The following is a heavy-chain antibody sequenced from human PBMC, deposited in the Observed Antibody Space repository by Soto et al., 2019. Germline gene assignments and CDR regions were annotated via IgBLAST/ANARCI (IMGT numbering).Heavy chain of an antibody. D-gene: IGHD2-15*01. J-gene: IGHJ4*02. Sequence: ASVKVSCKASGGTFSSYAISWVRQAPGQGLEWMGGIIPIFGTANYAQKFQGRVTITADESTSTAYMELSSLRSEDTAVYYCARDNCSGGSCNFDYWGQGTLVTVSS. CDR1: GGTFSSYA. V-gene: IGHV1-69*13. CDR2: IIPIFGTA. CDR3: ARDNCSGGSCNFDY.